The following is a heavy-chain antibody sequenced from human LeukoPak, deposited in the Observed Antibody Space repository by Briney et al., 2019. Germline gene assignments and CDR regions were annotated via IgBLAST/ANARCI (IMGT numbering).Heavy chain of an antibody. CDR2: LSGTGGGT. Sequence: GGSLRLSCAASGFSFDNCAMTWVRQAPGKGLEWVSSLSGTGGGTWYAGSVKGRFTISRDNSKNTVYLQMNSLRVEDTAIYYCAKDRTPYSRSGGYYLGAFDIWGNGTLLTVSS. D-gene: IGHD3-10*01. J-gene: IGHJ3*02. CDR3: AKDRTPYSRSGGYYLGAFDI. V-gene: IGHV3-23*01. CDR1: GFSFDNCA.